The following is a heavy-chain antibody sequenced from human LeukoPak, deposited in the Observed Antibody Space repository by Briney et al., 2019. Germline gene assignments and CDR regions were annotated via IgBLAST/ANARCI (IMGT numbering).Heavy chain of an antibody. CDR1: GFTFSTSE. CDR2: ISGSGTIT. Sequence: GGSLRLSCAASGFTFSTSEMNWVRQAPGTGLEWVSYISGSGTITYYADPVKGRFTISRDNAKNSLYLQMHSQRAEDTAVYYCARDGCSGTSCFDYWGPGTLVTVSS. J-gene: IGHJ4*02. D-gene: IGHD2-2*01. CDR3: ARDGCSGTSCFDY. V-gene: IGHV3-48*03.